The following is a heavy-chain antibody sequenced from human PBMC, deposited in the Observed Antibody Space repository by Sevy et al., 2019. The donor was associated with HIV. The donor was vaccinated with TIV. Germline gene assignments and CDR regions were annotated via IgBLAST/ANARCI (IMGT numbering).Heavy chain of an antibody. Sequence: SETLSLTCAVYGGSFSGYYWSWIRQPPGKGLEWIGEINHSGSTNYNPSLKSRVTISVDTSKNQFSLKLSSVTAADTAVYYCARGRAANSGRYGSGSYWPYFDYWGQGTLVTVSS. CDR3: ARGRAANSGRYGSGSYWPYFDY. V-gene: IGHV4-34*01. CDR2: INHSGST. CDR1: GGSFSGYY. D-gene: IGHD3-10*01. J-gene: IGHJ4*02.